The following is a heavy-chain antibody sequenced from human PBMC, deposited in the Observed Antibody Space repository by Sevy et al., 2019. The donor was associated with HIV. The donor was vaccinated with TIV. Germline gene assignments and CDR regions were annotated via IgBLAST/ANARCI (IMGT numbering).Heavy chain of an antibody. Sequence: GGSLRLSCTASGFTFGDYAMSWFRQAPGKGLEWVGFIRSKAYGGTTEYAASVKGRFTISRDDSKSIAYLQMNGLKTEDTSVYYCTRLFWSGYYPYFDYWGQGTLVTVSS. CDR1: GFTFGDYA. D-gene: IGHD3-3*01. V-gene: IGHV3-49*03. CDR3: TRLFWSGYYPYFDY. CDR2: IRSKAYGGTT. J-gene: IGHJ4*02.